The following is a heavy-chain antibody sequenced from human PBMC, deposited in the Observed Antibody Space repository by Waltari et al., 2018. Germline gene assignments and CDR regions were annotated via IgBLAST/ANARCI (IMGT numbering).Heavy chain of an antibody. CDR3: ARPMVTEGNAFDI. CDR1: GGSFSGYY. Sequence: QVQLQQWGAGLLKPSETLSLTCAVYGGSFSGYYWSWIRQHPGKGLEWIGEINHSGSTNVNPSLKGRVTISVDTSKNQFSLKLSSVTAADTAVYYCARPMVTEGNAFDIWGQGTMGTVSS. V-gene: IGHV4-34*01. CDR2: INHSGST. J-gene: IGHJ3*02. D-gene: IGHD3-10*01.